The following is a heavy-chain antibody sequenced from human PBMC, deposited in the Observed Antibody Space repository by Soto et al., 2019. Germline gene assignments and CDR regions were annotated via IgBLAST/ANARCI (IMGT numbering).Heavy chain of an antibody. CDR1: GGSISSGGYY. V-gene: IGHV4-31*03. D-gene: IGHD4-17*01. J-gene: IGHJ6*02. CDR2: IYYSGST. Sequence: SETLSLTCTVSGGSISSGGYYWSWIRQHPGKGLEWIGYIYYSGSTYYNPSLKSRVTISVDTSKNQFSLKLSSVTAADTAVYYCARDWLDYGDYGGNYYYGMDVWGQGTTVTVSS. CDR3: ARDWLDYGDYGGNYYYGMDV.